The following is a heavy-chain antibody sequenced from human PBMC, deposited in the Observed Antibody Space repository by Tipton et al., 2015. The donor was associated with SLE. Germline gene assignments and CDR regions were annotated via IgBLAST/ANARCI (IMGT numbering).Heavy chain of an antibody. V-gene: IGHV4-34*01. CDR2: IYYGGST. CDR1: GGSFSGYY. J-gene: IGHJ4*02. Sequence: TLSLTCAVYGGSFSGYYWGWIRQPPGKGLEWIGIIYYGGSTYYNPSLKSRVTISVDTSKNQFSLKLSSVTAADTAVYYCARGWSSSSVDYGGQGTLVTVSS. D-gene: IGHD6-6*01. CDR3: ARGWSSSSVDY.